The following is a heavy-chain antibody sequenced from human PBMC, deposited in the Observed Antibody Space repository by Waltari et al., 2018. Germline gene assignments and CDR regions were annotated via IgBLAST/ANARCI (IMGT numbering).Heavy chain of an antibody. CDR3: ARGGHLDAFDI. J-gene: IGHJ3*02. V-gene: IGHV4-34*01. CDR1: GGSFSGYY. Sequence: QVPLQQWGAGLLKPSETLSLTCAVYGGSFSGYYWRWSRQPPGKGMEGVGEITHCASTNYNPSLKSRVTIAVDTAKNQFSFKLSSVTAADTAVYYWARGGHLDAFDIWGQGTMVTVSS. CDR2: ITHCAST.